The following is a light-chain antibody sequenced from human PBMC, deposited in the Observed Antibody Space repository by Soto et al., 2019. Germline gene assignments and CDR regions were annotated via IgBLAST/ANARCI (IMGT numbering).Light chain of an antibody. Sequence: EIVLAQSPGTLSLSPGERATLSCRASQSVTNSFLAWYQQKPGQAPRLLIYGASRRATGIPDRFTGSGCGTDFTLTISRLEPEDFAVYYCQQYVSSPWAYGQGTKVDIK. CDR1: QSVTNSF. CDR2: GAS. J-gene: IGKJ1*01. CDR3: QQYVSSPWA. V-gene: IGKV3-20*01.